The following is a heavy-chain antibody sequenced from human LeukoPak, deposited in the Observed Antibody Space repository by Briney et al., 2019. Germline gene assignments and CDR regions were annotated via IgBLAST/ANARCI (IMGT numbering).Heavy chain of an antibody. CDR2: IHLGDSET. Sequence: GESLKISCTGSGYGFTSYWIGWVRQRPGAGLEYMGIIHLGDSETKYSPSFQGQVTISADRSISTAYLQWSSLKASDTAMYYCARLGNYGDYGDYWGQGTLVAVS. D-gene: IGHD4-17*01. CDR1: GYGFTSYW. CDR3: ARLGNYGDYGDY. J-gene: IGHJ4*02. V-gene: IGHV5-51*01.